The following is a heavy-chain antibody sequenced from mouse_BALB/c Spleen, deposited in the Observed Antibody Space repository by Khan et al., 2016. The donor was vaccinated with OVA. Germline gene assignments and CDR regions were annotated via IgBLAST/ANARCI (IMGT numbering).Heavy chain of an antibody. CDR3: ARSNYYGSGLYAMDY. V-gene: IGHV1S41*01. J-gene: IGHJ4*01. CDR1: GYTFTSYW. Sequence: DLVKLGASVKLSCKTSGYTFTSYWINWTKQRPGQGLEWIGQIAPGSDSSYYNGMFKGKAILTVDPSSSTAYIQLSSLSSEDSAVYVCARSNYYGSGLYAMDYWGQGTSVTVSS. D-gene: IGHD1-1*01. CDR2: IAPGSDSS.